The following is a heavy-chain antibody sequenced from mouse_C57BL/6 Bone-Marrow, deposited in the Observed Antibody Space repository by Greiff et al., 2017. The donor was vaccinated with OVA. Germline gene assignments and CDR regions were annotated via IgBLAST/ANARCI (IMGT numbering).Heavy chain of an antibody. CDR1: GFTFSDFY. CDR3: ATDAYGSFAY. V-gene: IGHV7-1*01. Sequence: EVKLMESGGGLVQSGRSLRLSCATSGFTFSDFYMEWVRQAPGKGLEWIAASRNKANDYTTEYSASVKGRFIVSRDTSQSILYLQMNALRAEDTAIYYCATDAYGSFAYWGQGTLVTVSA. J-gene: IGHJ3*01. CDR2: SRNKANDYTT. D-gene: IGHD2-2*01.